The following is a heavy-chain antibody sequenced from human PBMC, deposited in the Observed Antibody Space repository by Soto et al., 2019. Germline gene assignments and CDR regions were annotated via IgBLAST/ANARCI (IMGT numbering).Heavy chain of an antibody. CDR1: GYILTGYS. V-gene: IGHV1-2*02. D-gene: IGHD5-18*01. J-gene: IGHJ6*02. CDR3: ARGYGSSPNMELRFGMDV. CDR2: IDPNSGAT. Sequence: QVYLVQSGAEVRRPGASVKVSCTAFGYILTGYSLHWVRQAPGQGLEWMGWIDPNSGATNSAERFHGRVSMTRDTSISAAYLELSSLRSDDTAVHYCARGYGSSPNMELRFGMDVWGQGTTISVSS.